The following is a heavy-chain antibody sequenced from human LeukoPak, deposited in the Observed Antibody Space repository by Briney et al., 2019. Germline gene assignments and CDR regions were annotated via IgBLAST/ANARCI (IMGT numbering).Heavy chain of an antibody. Sequence: ETLSLTCNVSGVSINSRSYYWGWLRQSQGKGLEWVSVIYSGGTTFYADSVKGRFTISRDNSKNTLYLQMNSLRADDTAVYYCAKLKGWYGEGYFDYWGQGTVVTVSS. V-gene: IGHV3-53*01. D-gene: IGHD3-10*01. CDR3: AKLKGWYGEGYFDY. CDR1: GVSINSRSYY. CDR2: IYSGGTT. J-gene: IGHJ4*02.